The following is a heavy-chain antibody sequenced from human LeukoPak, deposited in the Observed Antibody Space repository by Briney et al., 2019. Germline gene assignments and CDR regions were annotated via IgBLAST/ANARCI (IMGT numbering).Heavy chain of an antibody. CDR2: ISAYNGNT. J-gene: IGHJ4*02. CDR3: ARDPGALRFLEWFCLDY. CDR1: GYTFTSYG. D-gene: IGHD3-3*01. Sequence: ASVKVSCKAPGYTFTSYGISWVRQAPGQGLEWMGWISAYNGNTNYAQKLQGRVTMTTDTSTSTAYMELRSLRSDDTAVYYCARDPGALRFLEWFCLDYWGQGTLVTVSS. V-gene: IGHV1-18*01.